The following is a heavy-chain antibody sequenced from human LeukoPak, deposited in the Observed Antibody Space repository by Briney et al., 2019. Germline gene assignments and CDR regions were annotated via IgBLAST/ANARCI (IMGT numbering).Heavy chain of an antibody. V-gene: IGHV1-18*01. D-gene: IGHD3-10*01. CDR3: ARLPRPGVSYYYYMDV. CDR1: GYTFTSYG. Sequence: ASVKVSCKASGYTFTSYGISWVRQAPGQGLEWMGWISAYNGNTNYAQKLQGRVTMTTDTSTSTAYMELRSLRSDDTAAYYCARLPRPGVSYYYYMDVWGKGTTVTIFS. CDR2: ISAYNGNT. J-gene: IGHJ6*03.